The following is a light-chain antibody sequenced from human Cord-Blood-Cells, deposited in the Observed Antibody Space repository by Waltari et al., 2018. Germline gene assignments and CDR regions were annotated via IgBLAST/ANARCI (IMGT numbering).Light chain of an antibody. CDR3: LLSYSGARV. V-gene: IGLV7-46*01. CDR2: ETS. CDR1: TGAVTSGNY. J-gene: IGLJ3*02. Sequence: QAVVTQEPSLTVSPGGTVTLTCGSSTGAVTSGNYPYWFQQKPGQAPRRLIYETSNKRSWTPARFSGSLLGGKAALTLAGAQPEDEAEYYCLLSYSGARVFGGGTKLTVL.